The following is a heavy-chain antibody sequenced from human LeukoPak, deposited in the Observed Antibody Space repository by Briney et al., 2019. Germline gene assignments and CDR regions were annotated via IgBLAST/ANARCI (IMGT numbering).Heavy chain of an antibody. Sequence: GGSLRLSCTASGFTFTDAWMSWVRQAPGKGLEWIGRIKNKHDGGTTDYVAPVKGRFTISRDDSKNTLYLQMDSLNTDDTGVYYCTTLMPIGDNPWGQGTLVTVSS. CDR1: GFTFTDAW. CDR3: TTLMPIGDNP. J-gene: IGHJ5*02. V-gene: IGHV3-15*01. D-gene: IGHD1-26*01. CDR2: IKNKHDGGTT.